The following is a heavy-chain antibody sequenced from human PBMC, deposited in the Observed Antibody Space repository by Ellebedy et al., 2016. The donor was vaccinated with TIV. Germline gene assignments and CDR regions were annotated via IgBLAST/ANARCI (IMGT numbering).Heavy chain of an antibody. CDR3: ARDTTKLGYCSGGSCYSDY. CDR2: ISSSSSTI. J-gene: IGHJ4*02. D-gene: IGHD2-15*01. Sequence: GESLKISCAASGFTFSSYSMNWVRQAPGKGLEWVSYISSSSSTIYYADSVKGRFTISRDNAKNSLYLQMNSLRDEDTAVYYCARDTTKLGYCSGGSCYSDYWGQGTLVTVSS. CDR1: GFTFSSYS. V-gene: IGHV3-48*02.